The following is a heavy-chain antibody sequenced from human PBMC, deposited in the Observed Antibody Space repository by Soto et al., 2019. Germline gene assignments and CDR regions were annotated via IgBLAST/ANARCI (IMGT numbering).Heavy chain of an antibody. J-gene: IGHJ6*03. CDR3: VRAYRYRPPPYYFYYIGE. CDR2: IGTAGDT. Sequence: EVQLVESGGGLVQPGGSLRLSCAASGFIFSAYDMHWVRQATGKGLEWVSAIGTAGDTYYPGSVKGRFTVARETAKNSLYLQMTSLYVGHPAVYYCVRAYRYRPPPYYFYYIGEWGKRNTVTVSS. CDR1: GFIFSAYD. D-gene: IGHD5-18*01. V-gene: IGHV3-13*01.